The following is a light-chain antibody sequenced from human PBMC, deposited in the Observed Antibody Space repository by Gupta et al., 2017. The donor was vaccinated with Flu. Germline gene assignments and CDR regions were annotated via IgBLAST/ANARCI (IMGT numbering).Light chain of an antibody. J-gene: IGKJ4*01. CDR1: RSVRKY. V-gene: IGKV3-11*01. CDR2: DTS. CDR3: QQRSNWPPLT. Sequence: ERATLSCRASRSVRKYLAWYQQKPGQAPRLLIYDTSTRATGIPARFSGSGSGTDFTLTISSLEPEDTAIYYCQQRSNWPPLTFGGGTKVEIK.